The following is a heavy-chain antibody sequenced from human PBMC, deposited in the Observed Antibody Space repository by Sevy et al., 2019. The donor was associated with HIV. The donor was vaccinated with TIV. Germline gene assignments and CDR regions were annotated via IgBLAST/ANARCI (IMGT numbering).Heavy chain of an antibody. J-gene: IGHJ4*02. CDR1: GFTFAKYS. CDR3: AREGCTKPHDH. D-gene: IGHD2-8*01. V-gene: IGHV3-23*01. CDR2: FSFGCGRI. Sequence: GGSPRLSCAASGFTFAKYSMSWVRQAPGKGLEWVSTFSFGCGRINYADSVKGRFTISRDDSKNTLFLQMNSLRAEDTATYFCAREGCTKPHDHWGQGTLVTVSS.